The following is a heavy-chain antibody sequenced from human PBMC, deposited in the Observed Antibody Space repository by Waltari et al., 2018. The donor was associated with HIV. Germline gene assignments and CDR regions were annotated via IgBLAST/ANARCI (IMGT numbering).Heavy chain of an antibody. D-gene: IGHD3-22*01. CDR3: TTSSSNYYDSSGYSIDAFDI. CDR2: IKSKTYGGTT. J-gene: IGHJ3*02. V-gene: IGHV3-15*01. Sequence: EVQLVESGGGLVKPGGSLRLSCAASGFTFSNAWMSWVRQAPGKGLGWVGRIKSKTYGGTTDYAAPVKGRFTISRDDSKNTLYLQMNSLKTEDTAVYYCTTSSSNYYDSSGYSIDAFDIWGQGTMVTVSS. CDR1: GFTFSNAW.